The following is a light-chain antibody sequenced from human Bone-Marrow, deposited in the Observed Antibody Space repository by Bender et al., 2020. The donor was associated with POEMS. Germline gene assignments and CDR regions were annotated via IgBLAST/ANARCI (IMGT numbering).Light chain of an antibody. Sequence: QSALTQPRSVSGSPGQSVTISCTGTSSDVGGYNYVFWYQQYPGKAPKLLIYDVYKRPSGVPDRFPGSKSGNTAFLTISGLLAEDEADYYCAAWDAGLSGGVFGGGTKLTVL. J-gene: IGLJ3*02. V-gene: IGLV2-11*01. CDR2: DVY. CDR3: AAWDAGLSGGV. CDR1: SSDVGGYNY.